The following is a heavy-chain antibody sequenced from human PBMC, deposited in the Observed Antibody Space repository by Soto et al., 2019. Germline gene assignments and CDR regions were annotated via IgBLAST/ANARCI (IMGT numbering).Heavy chain of an antibody. Sequence: KTSETLSLTCTVSGGSISSGDYYWSWIRQPPGKGLEWIGYIYYSGSTYYNPSLKSRVTISVDTSKNQFSLKLSSVTAADTAVYYCARSSLPRRWFDPWGQGTLVTV. V-gene: IGHV4-30-4*01. J-gene: IGHJ5*02. CDR2: IYYSGST. CDR1: GGSISSGDYY. CDR3: ARSSLPRRWFDP.